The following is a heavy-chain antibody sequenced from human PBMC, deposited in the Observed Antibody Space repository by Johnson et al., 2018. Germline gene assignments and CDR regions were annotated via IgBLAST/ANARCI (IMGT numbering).Heavy chain of an antibody. V-gene: IGHV4-59*01. CDR1: GGSISSDY. Sequence: QVQLQESGPGLVKPPETLSLTCSVSGGSISSDYWSWIRQPPGKGLEWIGYIYNSGSAIYNHSLGRRATISADTSKNQFSLMLSSVTAADPAVSYCARGGNFYDSSGYFFPRAFDIWGQGTMVTVSS. D-gene: IGHD3-22*01. J-gene: IGHJ3*02. CDR2: IYNSGSA. CDR3: ARGGNFYDSSGYFFPRAFDI.